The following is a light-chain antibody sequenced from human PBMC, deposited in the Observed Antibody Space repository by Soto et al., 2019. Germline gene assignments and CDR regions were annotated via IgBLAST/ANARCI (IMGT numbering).Light chain of an antibody. V-gene: IGKV3-11*01. CDR2: DAS. CDR3: QQSYSWPPIT. Sequence: EIVLTHSPGTLSLSPWERANLSLRSSQSVSNNYLAWYQQKPGQAPRLLISDASNRATGIPARFSGSGSETDFTLTISSLEPEDFAVYYCQQSYSWPPITFGQGTRLEIK. J-gene: IGKJ5*01. CDR1: QSVSNNY.